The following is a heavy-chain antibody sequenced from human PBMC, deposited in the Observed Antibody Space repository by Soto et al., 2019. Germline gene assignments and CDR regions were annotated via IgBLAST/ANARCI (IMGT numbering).Heavy chain of an antibody. CDR3: ANRGGGIVDWYFDL. J-gene: IGHJ2*01. Sequence: QITLNESGPTLVKPTQTLTLTCTFSGFSLGTYGVGVGWIRQPPGKALEWLALIYWDDDKRYSPSLKSRLTITKDTSKRQVFLTLTNMDPVDTATYYCANRGGGIVDWYFDLWGRGTQVIVSS. V-gene: IGHV2-5*02. CDR2: IYWDDDK. CDR1: GFSLGTYGVG. D-gene: IGHD1-26*01.